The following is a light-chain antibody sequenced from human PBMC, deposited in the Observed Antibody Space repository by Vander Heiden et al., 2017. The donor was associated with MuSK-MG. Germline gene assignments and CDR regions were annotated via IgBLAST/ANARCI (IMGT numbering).Light chain of an antibody. CDR1: SSGIRGYDF. CDR3: SSYAANGHLI. Sequence: QPPLTQPASVSGSPGQSITLACTGPSSGIRGYDFVSWCHHHPAKPPKAMIYDVSSRPSVISDRFSVSTSGNTASLTISGLQVEAEADYYCSSYAANGHLIFGGGTKMTVL. J-gene: IGLJ2*01. CDR2: DVS. V-gene: IGLV2-14*03.